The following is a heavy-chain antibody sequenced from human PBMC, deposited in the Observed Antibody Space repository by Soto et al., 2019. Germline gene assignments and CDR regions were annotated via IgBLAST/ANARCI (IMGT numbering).Heavy chain of an antibody. Sequence: EVHLLESGGGLVQPGGSLRLSCAASEFTFSSYAMSWVRQAPGQGLEWVSVISGNGGSAYYADSVKGRFTISRDTSKNMMYLQMDSLRGEDTAVYYCARDILTGYYRGGYWGQGTLVTVSS. V-gene: IGHV3-23*01. D-gene: IGHD3-9*01. CDR2: ISGNGGSA. J-gene: IGHJ4*02. CDR1: EFTFSSYA. CDR3: ARDILTGYYRGGY.